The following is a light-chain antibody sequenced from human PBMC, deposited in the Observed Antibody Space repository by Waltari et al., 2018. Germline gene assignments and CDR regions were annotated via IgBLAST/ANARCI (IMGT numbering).Light chain of an antibody. J-gene: IGKJ2*01. CDR1: QTMSNY. V-gene: IGKV1-39*01. Sequence: DIQMTQSPSSLSASVGDRVTITCRASQTMSNYLNWYQHKTGKAPRLLIYDASSLESGVPSRFIGSGSRTEFTLTISSLEPEDFATYYCQQSYITPYTFGQGTNLEIK. CDR3: QQSYITPYT. CDR2: DAS.